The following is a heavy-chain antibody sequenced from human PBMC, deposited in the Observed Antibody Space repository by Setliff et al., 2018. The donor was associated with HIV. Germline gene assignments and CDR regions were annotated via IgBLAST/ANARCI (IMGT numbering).Heavy chain of an antibody. CDR3: SRSYCGGDCSLVVDTNWFDP. CDR2: VSHGGST. V-gene: IGHV4-34*01. Sequence: SETLSLTCAVYGGSFSGYYWNWIRQPPGKGLEWIGEVSHGGSTTYNPSLKSRITISGDTSKDQFSLRLSSVTAADTAVYYCSRSYCGGDCSLVVDTNWFDPWGQGTLVTVSS. J-gene: IGHJ5*02. CDR1: GGSFSGYY. D-gene: IGHD2-21*01.